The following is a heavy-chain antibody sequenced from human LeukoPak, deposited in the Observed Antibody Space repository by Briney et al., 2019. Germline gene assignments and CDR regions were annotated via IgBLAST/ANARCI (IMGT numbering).Heavy chain of an antibody. CDR1: GYTLTELS. CDR2: FDPEDGKT. V-gene: IGHV1-24*01. J-gene: IGHJ6*02. D-gene: IGHD6-13*01. Sequence: ASVRVSCKVSGYTLTELSMFWVRQAPGKGLEWMGSFDPEDGKTIYAQKFQGRVTMTEDTSTDTAYMELSSLRSEDTAVYYCATGYLVTAGLMDVWGQGTTVTVSS. CDR3: ATGYLVTAGLMDV.